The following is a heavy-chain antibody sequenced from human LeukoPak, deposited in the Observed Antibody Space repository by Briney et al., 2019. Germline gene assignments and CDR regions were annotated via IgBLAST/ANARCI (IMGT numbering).Heavy chain of an antibody. D-gene: IGHD6-19*01. V-gene: IGHV3-23*01. CDR3: AKDGDSSGWLRKSFFDY. J-gene: IGHJ4*02. CDR2: ICGSGGST. Sequence: GGALRLSCAAPGFTFSSYAMSWVRQAPGKGLEWVSAICGSGGSTYYADSVKGRFTISRDNSKNTLYLQMNSLRAEDTAVYYCAKDGDSSGWLRKSFFDYWGQGTLVTVSS. CDR1: GFTFSSYA.